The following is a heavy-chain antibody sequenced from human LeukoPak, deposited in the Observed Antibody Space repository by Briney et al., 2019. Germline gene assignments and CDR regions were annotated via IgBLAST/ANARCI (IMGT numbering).Heavy chain of an antibody. J-gene: IGHJ6*02. V-gene: IGHV3-11*01. CDR3: ARNAYDFWSGYYYPHYYYGMDV. CDR1: GFTFSDYY. Sequence: GSLILSCAASGFTFSDYYMSWIHQAPGKGLEWVSYISSSGSTIYYADSVKGRFTISRDNAKNSLYLQMNSLRAEDTAVYYCARNAYDFWSGYYYPHYYYGMDVWGQGTTVTVSS. CDR2: ISSSGSTI. D-gene: IGHD3-3*01.